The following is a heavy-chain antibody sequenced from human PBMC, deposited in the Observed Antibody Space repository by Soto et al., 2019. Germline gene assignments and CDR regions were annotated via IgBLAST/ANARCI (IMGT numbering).Heavy chain of an antibody. V-gene: IGHV4-30-2*01. Sequence: TLSLTSDSSVASMTTGGFARTWVRQPPGGGMEWIGHVYHRPITHYNPSVKGRVSISVDTSRSLFSLRLTSLTAADTAVYFCTRGSATPPSLLYFDTWGQGTTVTVSP. CDR3: TRGSATPPSLLYFDT. J-gene: IGHJ4*02. CDR2: VYHRPIT. CDR1: VASMTTGGFA. D-gene: IGHD2-15*01.